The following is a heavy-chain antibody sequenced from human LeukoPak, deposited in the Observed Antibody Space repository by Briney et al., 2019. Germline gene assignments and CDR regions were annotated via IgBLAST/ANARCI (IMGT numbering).Heavy chain of an antibody. CDR2: INLNSGGA. V-gene: IGHV1-2*02. Sequence: ASVKLSCKASGYTFTGYYMHWVRQAPGQGLEWRGWINLNSGGANYAKKFPGRVTMTTATSISTAYRELSRLRSDDTAVYYCARSSIAVAGNYWFDPWGQGTLVTVSS. CDR1: GYTFTGYY. D-gene: IGHD6-19*01. J-gene: IGHJ5*02. CDR3: ARSSIAVAGNYWFDP.